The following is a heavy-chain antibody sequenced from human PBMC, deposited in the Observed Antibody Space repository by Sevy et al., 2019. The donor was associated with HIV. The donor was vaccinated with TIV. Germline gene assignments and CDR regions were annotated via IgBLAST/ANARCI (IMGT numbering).Heavy chain of an antibody. D-gene: IGHD4-17*01. CDR1: GFAFSGSA. CDR3: TSLTTATT. CDR2: IRSKVNSYAT. J-gene: IGHJ5*02. V-gene: IGHV3-73*01. Sequence: GGSLRLSCAASGFAFSGSAMHWVRQASEKGLAWVGLIRSKVNSYATAYAASVKGRFTISRDDSKNTLYLQMNSLKTDDTAVYYCTSLTTATTWGQGTLVTVSS.